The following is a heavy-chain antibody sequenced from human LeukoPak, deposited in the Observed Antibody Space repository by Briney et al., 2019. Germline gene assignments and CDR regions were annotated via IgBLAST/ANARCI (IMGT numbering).Heavy chain of an antibody. J-gene: IGHJ6*02. D-gene: IGHD6-13*01. V-gene: IGHV3-30*18. CDR3: AKDREYSSSWGVYYYGMDV. Sequence: GRSLRLSCAASGFTFSSYGMHWVRQAPGKGLEWVAVISYDGSNKYYADSVKGRFTISRDNSKNTLYLQMNSLRAEDTAVYYCAKDREYSSSWGVYYYGMDVWGQGTTVTVSS. CDR1: GFTFSSYG. CDR2: ISYDGSNK.